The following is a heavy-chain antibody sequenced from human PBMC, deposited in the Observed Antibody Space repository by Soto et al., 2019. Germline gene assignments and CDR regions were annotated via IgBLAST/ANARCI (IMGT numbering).Heavy chain of an antibody. J-gene: IGHJ4*02. CDR3: ASYLLNYGVPYFDY. D-gene: IGHD3-16*01. V-gene: IGHV3-23*01. Sequence: GESLSLSCAASGFTFSSYAMSWVRQAPGKGLEWVSAISGSGGSTYYADAVKGRFTISRDNSKNTLYLQMNSLRAEDTAVYYCASYLLNYGVPYFDYWGQGTLVTVSS. CDR2: ISGSGGST. CDR1: GFTFSSYA.